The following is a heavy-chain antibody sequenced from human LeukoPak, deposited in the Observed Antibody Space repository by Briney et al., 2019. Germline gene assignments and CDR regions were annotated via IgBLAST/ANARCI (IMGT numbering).Heavy chain of an antibody. CDR2: ISDSGGST. J-gene: IGHJ6*02. V-gene: IGHV3-23*01. Sequence: GSLRLYCAASGFTFSSYAMIWVRQAPGKGLGWGSAISDSGGSTYYADSVKGRFTISSANSKNTLYLQTNRLRAEDTAVYYCARVKQYDSSGYYALPLLYYYYYGMDVWGQGTTVTVSS. CDR1: GFTFSSYA. D-gene: IGHD3-22*01. CDR3: ARVKQYDSSGYYALPLLYYYYYGMDV.